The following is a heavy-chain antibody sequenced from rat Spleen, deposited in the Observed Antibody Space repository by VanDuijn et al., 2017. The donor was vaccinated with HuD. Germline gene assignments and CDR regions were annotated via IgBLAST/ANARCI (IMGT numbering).Heavy chain of an antibody. CDR3: TTDYYSGPPLYYYVMDA. Sequence: EVQLVESGGGLVQPGRSLKLSCAASGFTFSDYNMAWVRQAPKKGLEWVASISPSGGSTHYRDSAKGRFTISRDSAKSTLYLQMDSLRSEDTATYYCTTDYYSGPPLYYYVMDAWGQGASVTVSS. V-gene: IGHV5-27*01. J-gene: IGHJ4*01. D-gene: IGHD1-1*01. CDR2: ISPSGGST. CDR1: GFTFSDYN.